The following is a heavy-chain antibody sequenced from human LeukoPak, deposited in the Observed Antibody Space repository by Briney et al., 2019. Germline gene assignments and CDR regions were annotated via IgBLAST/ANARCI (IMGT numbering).Heavy chain of an antibody. CDR1: GYSISSGYY. V-gene: IGHV4-38-2*02. J-gene: IGHJ5*02. CDR3: ARDLSRDGCNR. Sequence: SETLSLTCTVSGYSISSGYYWGWIRQPPGKGLEWIGSIYHSGSTYYNPSLKSRVTISLDTSKNQFSLKLSSVTTADTAMYYCARDLSRDGCNRWGQGTLVTVSS. D-gene: IGHD5-24*01. CDR2: IYHSGST.